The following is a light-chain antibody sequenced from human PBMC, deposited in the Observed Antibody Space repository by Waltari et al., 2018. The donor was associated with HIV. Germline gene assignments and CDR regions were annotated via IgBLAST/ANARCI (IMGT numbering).Light chain of an antibody. CDR1: GPNIGLCSV. Sequence: QSVLTQPPAVAGAPGQWVPTACTGSGPNIGLCSVVLCYQQLPGTAPKLRMYGNNNRASGVPDRFSGSKFGPSASLAITGLQAEDEAYYYCQSYDSGSSGSVFGGGTKLTVL. V-gene: IGLV1-40*01. J-gene: IGLJ2*01. CDR2: GNN. CDR3: QSYDSGSSGSV.